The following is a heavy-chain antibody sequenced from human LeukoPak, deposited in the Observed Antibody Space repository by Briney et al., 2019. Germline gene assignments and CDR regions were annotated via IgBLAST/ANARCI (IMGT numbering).Heavy chain of an antibody. J-gene: IGHJ6*03. CDR3: ARAGTTVTYYYYYYMDV. D-gene: IGHD4-11*01. CDR1: GGTFSSYA. CDR2: IIPIFGTA. Sequence: ASVKVSCKASGGTFSSYAISWVRQAPGQGLEWMGGIIPIFGTANYAQKFQGRVTITADESTSTAYMELSSLRSGDTAVYYCARAGTTVTYYYYYYMDVWGKGTTVTVS. V-gene: IGHV1-69*13.